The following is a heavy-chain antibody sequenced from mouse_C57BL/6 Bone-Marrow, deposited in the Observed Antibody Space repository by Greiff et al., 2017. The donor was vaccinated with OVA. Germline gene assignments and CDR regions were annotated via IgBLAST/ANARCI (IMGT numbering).Heavy chain of an antibody. CDR3: ARLGYDYDWFAY. J-gene: IGHJ3*01. D-gene: IGHD2-4*01. Sequence: DVKLVESGGGLVQPGGSLSLSCAASGFTFTAYYMSWVRQPPGKALEWLGFISNKANGYTTEYSASVKGRFTISRDNSQSILYLQMKALRAEDSATEYCARLGYDYDWFAYWGQGTRVTVSA. CDR1: GFTFTAYY. V-gene: IGHV7-3*01. CDR2: ISNKANGYTT.